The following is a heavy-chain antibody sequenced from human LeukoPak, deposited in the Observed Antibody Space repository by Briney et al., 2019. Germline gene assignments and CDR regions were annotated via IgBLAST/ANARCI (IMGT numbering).Heavy chain of an antibody. D-gene: IGHD2-15*01. CDR2: MNPNSGNT. CDR3: ARAGALYCSGGSCYEAFDI. V-gene: IGHV1-8*03. CDR1: GYTFTSYD. Sequence: ASVKVSRKASGYTFTSYDINWVRQATGQGLEWMGWMNPNSGNTGYAQKFQGRVTITRNTSISTAYMERSSLRSEDTAVYYCARAGALYCSGGSCYEAFDIWGQGTMVTVSS. J-gene: IGHJ3*02.